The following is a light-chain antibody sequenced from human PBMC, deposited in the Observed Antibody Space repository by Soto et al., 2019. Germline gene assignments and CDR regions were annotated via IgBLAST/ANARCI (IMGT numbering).Light chain of an antibody. J-gene: IGKJ1*01. V-gene: IGKV3-15*01. Sequence: EIVLTQSPATLSLSPGERATLSCRASQSVSAGLAWYQQKPGQAPRLLIYGASTRATGIPARFSGSGSGTEFTLTISSLQSEDFAVYWCQQYNNWPLTFGQGTKVDIK. CDR3: QQYNNWPLT. CDR1: QSVSAG. CDR2: GAS.